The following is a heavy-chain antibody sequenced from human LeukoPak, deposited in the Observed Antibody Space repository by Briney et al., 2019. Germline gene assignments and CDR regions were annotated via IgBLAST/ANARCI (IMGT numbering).Heavy chain of an antibody. J-gene: IGHJ4*02. CDR2: ISSSSSYI. CDR1: GFTFSSYS. Sequence: GGSLRLSCAASGFTFSSYSMNWVRQAPGKGLEWVSSISSSSSYIYYADSVKGRFTISRDNAKNSLYLQMNSLRAEDTAVYYCAREKAVAAGFDYWGQGTLVTVSS. D-gene: IGHD6-19*01. V-gene: IGHV3-21*01. CDR3: AREKAVAAGFDY.